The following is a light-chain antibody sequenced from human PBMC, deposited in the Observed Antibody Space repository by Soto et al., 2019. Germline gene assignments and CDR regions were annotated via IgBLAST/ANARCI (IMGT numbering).Light chain of an antibody. V-gene: IGLV3-1*01. Sequence: SYELTQPPSVSVSPGQTASITCSGDKLWDKYACWYQQKPGQSPVLVIYQDSKRPSGIPERFSGSNSGNTATLTISGTQAMDEADYYCQAWDSSTAFYVFGTGTKVTVL. CDR2: QDS. CDR1: KLWDKY. CDR3: QAWDSSTAFYV. J-gene: IGLJ1*01.